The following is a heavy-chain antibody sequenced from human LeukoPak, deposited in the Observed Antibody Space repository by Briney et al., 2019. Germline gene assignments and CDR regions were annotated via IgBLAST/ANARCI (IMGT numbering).Heavy chain of an antibody. D-gene: IGHD5-18*01. Sequence: GGSLRLSCTASGFTFGDYAMTWARQAPGKGLEWVGFIRTKTSRGTSEYATSVMGRFTISRDDSKSIAYLQMNSLKTEDTAVYYCTRGQLGYDYWGQGTLVTVSS. J-gene: IGHJ4*02. CDR1: GFTFGDYA. V-gene: IGHV3-49*04. CDR2: IRTKTSRGTS. CDR3: TRGQLGYDY.